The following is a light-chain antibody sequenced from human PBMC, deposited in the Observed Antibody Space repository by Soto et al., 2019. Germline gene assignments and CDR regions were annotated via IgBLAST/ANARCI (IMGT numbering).Light chain of an antibody. CDR2: DAS. CDR1: QSISSW. Sequence: DIQMTQSPSSLSASVGDRVTITCRASQSISSWLAWYQQKPGKAPKLLIYDASSLESGVPSRFSGSGSATEFTLTISSLQPGDFVTYYCQQYNNYWTFGQGTKVDIK. CDR3: QQYNNYWT. V-gene: IGKV1-5*01. J-gene: IGKJ1*01.